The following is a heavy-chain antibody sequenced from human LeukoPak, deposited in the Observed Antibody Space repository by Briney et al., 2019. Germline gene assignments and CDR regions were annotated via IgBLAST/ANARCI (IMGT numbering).Heavy chain of an antibody. Sequence: ASVKVSCKVSGYTLTELSMHWVRQAPGKGLDWMGGFDPEDGEIIYAQKFQDRVTMTEDTSTDTAYMELSSLRSDDTAVYYCATEKDDSSGYYYFDYWGQGTPVTVSS. CDR3: ATEKDDSSGYYYFDY. D-gene: IGHD3-22*01. CDR2: FDPEDGEI. V-gene: IGHV1-24*01. J-gene: IGHJ4*02. CDR1: GYTLTELS.